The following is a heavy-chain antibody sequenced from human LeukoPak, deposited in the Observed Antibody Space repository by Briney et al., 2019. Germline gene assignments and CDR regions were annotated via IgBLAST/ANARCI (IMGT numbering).Heavy chain of an antibody. V-gene: IGHV4-31*03. CDR3: ARVRVVTRRSRVPHFDY. CDR2: IYYSGST. J-gene: IGHJ4*02. Sequence: PSETLSLTCTVSGGSISSGGYYWSWIRQHPGKGLEWIGYIYYSGSTYYNPSLKSWVTISVDTSKNQFSLKLSSVTAADTAVYYCARVRVVTRRSRVPHFDYWGQGTLVTVSS. CDR1: GGSISSGGYY. D-gene: IGHD2-21*02.